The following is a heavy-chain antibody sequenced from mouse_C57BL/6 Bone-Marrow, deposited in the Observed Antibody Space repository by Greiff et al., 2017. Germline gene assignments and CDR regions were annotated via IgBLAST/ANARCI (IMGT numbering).Heavy chain of an antibody. J-gene: IGHJ3*01. D-gene: IGHD2-12*01. V-gene: IGHV1-50*01. CDR1: GYTFTSYW. CDR2: IDPSDSYT. Sequence: VQLQQPGAELVKPGASVKLSCKASGYTFTSYWMQWVKQRPGQGLEWIGEIDPSDSYTNYNQKFKGKATLTVDTSSSTAYMQLSSLTSEDSAGDSCARDVYSVAYWGQGTLVTVSA. CDR3: ARDVYSVAY.